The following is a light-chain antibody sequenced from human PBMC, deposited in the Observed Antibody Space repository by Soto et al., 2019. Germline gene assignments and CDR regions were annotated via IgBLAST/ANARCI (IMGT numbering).Light chain of an antibody. CDR3: QQYCYSLFT. V-gene: IGKV3-20*01. Sequence: EIVLTQSPGTLSLSPGERATLSCRASQSVSSSYLTWYQQKPGQAPRLLIYGASGRATGIPDRFSGSGSGTDFTLTISRLEQEDVAVYYYQQYCYSLFTFGPGTKVDIK. CDR2: GAS. J-gene: IGKJ3*01. CDR1: QSVSSSY.